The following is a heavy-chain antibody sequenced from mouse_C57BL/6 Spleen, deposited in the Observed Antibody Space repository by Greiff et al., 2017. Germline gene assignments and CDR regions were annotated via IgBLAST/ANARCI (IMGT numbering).Heavy chain of an antibody. V-gene: IGHV1-72*01. CDR2: IDPNSGGT. Sequence: QVQLQQPGAELVKPGASVKLSCKASGYTFTSYWMHWVKQRPGRGLEWIGRIDPNSGGTKYNEQFKSKATLTVDNPSSTAYMQLSSLTSEDSAVYYCASGCSYINCLFDYWGQGTTLTVSS. D-gene: IGHD2-5*01. J-gene: IGHJ2*01. CDR1: GYTFTSYW. CDR3: ASGCSYINCLFDY.